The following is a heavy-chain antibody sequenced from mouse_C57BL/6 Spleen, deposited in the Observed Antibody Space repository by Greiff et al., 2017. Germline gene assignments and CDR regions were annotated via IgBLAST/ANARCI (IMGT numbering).Heavy chain of an antibody. CDR1: GFTFSSYA. Sequence: EVQGVESGGGLVKPGGSLKLSCAASGFTFSSYAMSWVRQTPEKRLEWVATISDGGSYTYYPDNVKGRFTISRDNAKNNLYLQMSHLKSEDTAMYYCARASFITTVVGGYFDVWGTGTTVTVSS. D-gene: IGHD1-1*01. V-gene: IGHV5-4*01. CDR2: ISDGGSYT. CDR3: ARASFITTVVGGYFDV. J-gene: IGHJ1*03.